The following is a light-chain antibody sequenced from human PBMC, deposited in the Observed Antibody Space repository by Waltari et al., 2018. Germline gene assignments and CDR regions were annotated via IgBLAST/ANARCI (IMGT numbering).Light chain of an antibody. Sequence: QAVLTQPSSLSATPGASASLTCTLRSGINVGTYRIYWHQQKPGSPPQHLLGYKSDSDKQQGCVGPSRFSGSKGVSANAGILVISGMQSEDEADEYCMMWHGSAAVVGGGTQLTIL. J-gene: IGLJ7*01. CDR3: MMWHGSAAV. CDR2: YKSDSDK. CDR1: SGINVGTYR. V-gene: IGLV5-45*03.